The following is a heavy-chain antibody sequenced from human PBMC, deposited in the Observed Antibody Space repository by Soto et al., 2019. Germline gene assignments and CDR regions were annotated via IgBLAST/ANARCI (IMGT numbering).Heavy chain of an antibody. CDR1: GFTFSNYT. V-gene: IGHV3-23*01. J-gene: IGHJ5*02. Sequence: EVQLLESGGGLVQPGGSLRLSCATSGFTFSNYTMNWVRQAPGKGLEWVSGISGSGDSTYSADSVKGRFTISRDNSKNTLYLQMNSLRVEDTAVYYCAKAGYGDGRDWFDPWGQGTLVTVSS. D-gene: IGHD4-17*01. CDR3: AKAGYGDGRDWFDP. CDR2: ISGSGDST.